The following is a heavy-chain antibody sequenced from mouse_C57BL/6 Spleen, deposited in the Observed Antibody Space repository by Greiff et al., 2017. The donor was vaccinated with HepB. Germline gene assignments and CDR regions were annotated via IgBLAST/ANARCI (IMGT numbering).Heavy chain of an antibody. V-gene: IGHV1-64*01. CDR3: ARRGSSLSMDY. CDR1: GYTFTSYW. Sequence: QVQLQQPGAELVKPGASVKLSCKASGYTFTSYWMHWVKQRPGQGLEWIGMIHPNSGSTNYNEKFKSKATVTVDKSSSTAYMQLSSLTSEDSAVYYCARRGSSLSMDYWGQGTSVTVSS. D-gene: IGHD1-1*01. J-gene: IGHJ4*01. CDR2: IHPNSGST.